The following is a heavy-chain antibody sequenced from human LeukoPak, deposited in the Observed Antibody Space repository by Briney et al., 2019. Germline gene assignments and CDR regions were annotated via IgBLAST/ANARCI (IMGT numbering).Heavy chain of an antibody. J-gene: IGHJ4*02. CDR3: ARGYTYGLDF. Sequence: PGGSLRLSCAASGCTFSTYEMNWVRQAPGKGLEWVSYISSSGSTIYYADSVKRRFTISRHNAKNSLYLQMNSLRAEDTAIYYCARGYTYGLDFWGQGTLVTVSS. V-gene: IGHV3-48*03. CDR2: ISSSGSTI. CDR1: GCTFSTYE. D-gene: IGHD5-18*01.